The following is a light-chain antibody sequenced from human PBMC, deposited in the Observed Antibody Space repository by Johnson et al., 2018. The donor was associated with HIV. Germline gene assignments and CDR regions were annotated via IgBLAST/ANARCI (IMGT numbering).Light chain of an antibody. J-gene: IGLJ1*01. CDR3: GTWDSSLSAGRYV. V-gene: IGLV1-51*01. CDR2: DNN. Sequence: QSVLTQPPSVSAAPGQKVTISCFGSDSDIGNNYVSWYQQLPGTAPKLLIYDNNKRPSGIPDRFSGSKSGPSATLGITGLQTGDEADYYCGTWDSSLSAGRYVFGTGTKVTVL. CDR1: DSDIGNNY.